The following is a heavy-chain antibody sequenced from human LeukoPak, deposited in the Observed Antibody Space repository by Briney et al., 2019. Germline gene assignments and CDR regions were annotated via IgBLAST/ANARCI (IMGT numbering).Heavy chain of an antibody. D-gene: IGHD5-18*01. CDR3: ARRGGTAMATMDY. J-gene: IGHJ4*02. CDR2: IYPGDSDT. Sequence: GASLQISCKGSGSIFTSYWIGGGRQLPGKGLEGMGIIYPGDSDTRYSPSFQGQVTISADKSISTAYLQWSSLKASDTAMYYCARRGGTAMATMDYWGQGTLVTVSS. CDR1: GSIFTSYW. V-gene: IGHV5-51*01.